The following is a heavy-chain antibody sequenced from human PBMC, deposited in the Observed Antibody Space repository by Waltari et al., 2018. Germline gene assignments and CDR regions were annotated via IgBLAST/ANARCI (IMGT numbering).Heavy chain of an antibody. D-gene: IGHD1-26*01. Sequence: QVQLVQSGTEVKKSGASVRVSCKASGYRFTDHYVRWVRQAPGQGLEWMGWINPKSGGKNYVQKFQGRVTMTRDTSINTAYMELNRLRFDDTAVYFCARDRGVGAISDAFDLWGQGTMVTVSS. CDR2: INPKSGGK. CDR1: GYRFTDHY. CDR3: ARDRGVGAISDAFDL. V-gene: IGHV1-2*02. J-gene: IGHJ3*01.